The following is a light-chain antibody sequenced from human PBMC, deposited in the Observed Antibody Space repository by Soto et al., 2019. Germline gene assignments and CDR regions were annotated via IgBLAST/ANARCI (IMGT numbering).Light chain of an antibody. J-gene: IGKJ4*01. CDR2: DGS. Sequence: EIVLTQSPATLSLSPGDRATLSCGASQSVSSSYVAWYQQKAGLAPRLLIYDGSSRASGIPDRFSGSGSGTDFTLTIDRLDPEDFAVYYCQQYDNSAPLSFGGGTKVEMK. V-gene: IGKV3D-20*01. CDR1: QSVSSSY. CDR3: QQYDNSAPLS.